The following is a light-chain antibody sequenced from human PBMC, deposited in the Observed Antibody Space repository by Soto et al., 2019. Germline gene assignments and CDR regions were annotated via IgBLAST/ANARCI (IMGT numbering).Light chain of an antibody. J-gene: IGKJ2*01. Sequence: DIQMTQSQSSLSASVGDRVTITCRASQSIDSFLSWYQQRPGKAPTVLIYSASSLQSGVPSRFSGRGYGTDFTLTINSLQPADSAPYYCQQTSTTPPYTFGQGTKLDSK. CDR2: SAS. CDR1: QSIDSF. CDR3: QQTSTTPPYT. V-gene: IGKV1-39*01.